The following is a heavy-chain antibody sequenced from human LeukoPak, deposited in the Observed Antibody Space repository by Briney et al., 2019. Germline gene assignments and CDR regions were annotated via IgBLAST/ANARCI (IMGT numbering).Heavy chain of an antibody. V-gene: IGHV4-30-2*01. J-gene: IGHJ5*02. CDR3: ARGRMVRGVIRYNWFDP. Sequence: PSETLSLTCTVSGGSISSSSDYWRWIRQPPGKGLEWIGYIYHSGSTYYNPSLKSRVTISVDRSKNQFSLKLSSVTAADTAVYYCARGRMVRGVIRYNWFDPWGQGTLVTVSS. CDR2: IYHSGST. CDR1: GGSISSSSDY. D-gene: IGHD3-10*01.